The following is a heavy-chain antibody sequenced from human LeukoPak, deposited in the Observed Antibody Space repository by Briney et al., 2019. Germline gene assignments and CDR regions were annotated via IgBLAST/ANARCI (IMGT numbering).Heavy chain of an antibody. CDR2: FDPEDGET. Sequence: ASVKVSCKVSGYTLTELSMHWVRQAPGKGLEWMGGFDPEDGETIYAQKFQGRVTMTEDTSTDAAYMELSSLRSEDTAVYYCATGGSGYPYYFDYWGQGTLVTVSS. D-gene: IGHD3-22*01. CDR1: GYTLTELS. J-gene: IGHJ4*02. CDR3: ATGGSGYPYYFDY. V-gene: IGHV1-24*01.